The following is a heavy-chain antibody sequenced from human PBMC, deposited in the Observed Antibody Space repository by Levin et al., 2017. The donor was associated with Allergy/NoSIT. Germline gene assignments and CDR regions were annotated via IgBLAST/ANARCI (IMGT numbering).Heavy chain of an antibody. J-gene: IGHJ4*02. CDR2: IRSKANSYAT. V-gene: IGHV3-73*01. D-gene: IGHD5-12*01. CDR3: TRPRFGYSGYDLGY. CDR1: GFTFSGSA. Sequence: GESLKISCAASGFTFSGSAMHWVRQASGKGLEWVGRIRSKANSYATAYVASVKGRFTISRDDSKNTAYLQMNSLKTEDTAVYYCTRPRFGYSGYDLGYWGQGTLVTVSS.